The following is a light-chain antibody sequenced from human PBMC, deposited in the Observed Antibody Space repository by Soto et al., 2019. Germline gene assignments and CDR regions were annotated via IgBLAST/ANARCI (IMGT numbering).Light chain of an antibody. CDR3: QQYEKWPPWT. CDR1: QSVSTN. J-gene: IGKJ1*01. CDR2: GAS. V-gene: IGKV3-15*01. Sequence: EIVMTQSPATLSVSPGEGATLSCRASQSVSTNLAWYQHRPGQAPRLLIYGASTRATAIPARFSGSGSGTEFTLTISSLQSEDFAIYYCQQYEKWPPWTFGQGTKVEIK.